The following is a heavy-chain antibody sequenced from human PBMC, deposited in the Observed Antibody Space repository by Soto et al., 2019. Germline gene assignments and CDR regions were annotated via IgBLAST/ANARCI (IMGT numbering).Heavy chain of an antibody. CDR2: ISGSSGST. V-gene: IGHV3-23*01. D-gene: IGHD2-15*01. CDR3: AKFSHIVVVVAATGYFDY. J-gene: IGHJ4*02. CDR1: GFTFSSYA. Sequence: GGSLRLSCAASGFTFSSYAMSWVRQAPGKGLEWVSAISGSSGSTYYADSVKGRFTISRDNSKNTLYLQMNSLRAEDTAVYYCAKFSHIVVVVAATGYFDYWGQGTLVTVSS.